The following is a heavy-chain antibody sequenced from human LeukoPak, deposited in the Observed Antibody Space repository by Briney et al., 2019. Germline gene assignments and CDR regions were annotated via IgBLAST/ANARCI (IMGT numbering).Heavy chain of an antibody. CDR3: ARESIAARRGSFDY. D-gene: IGHD6-6*01. CDR2: IYTSGST. V-gene: IGHV4-4*07. CDR1: GGSISSYY. Sequence: NPSETLSLTCTVSGGSISSYYWSWIRQPAGKGLEWIGRIYTSGSTNYNPSLKSRVTISVDTSKNQFSLKLSSVTAADTAVYYCARESIAARRGSFDYWGQGTLVTVSS. J-gene: IGHJ4*02.